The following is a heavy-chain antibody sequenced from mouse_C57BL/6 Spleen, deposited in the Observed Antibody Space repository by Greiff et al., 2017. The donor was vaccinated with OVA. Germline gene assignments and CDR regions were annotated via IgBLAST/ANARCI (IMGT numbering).Heavy chain of an antibody. CDR3: ARQFPDAMDY. Sequence: EVKLEESGGGLVQPGGSLKLSCAASGFTFSDYYMYWVRQTPEKRLEWVAYISNGGGSTYYPDTVKGRFTISRDNAKNTLYLQMSRLKSEDTAMYYCARQFPDAMDYWGQGTSVTVSS. CDR1: GFTFSDYY. CDR2: ISNGGGST. J-gene: IGHJ4*01. V-gene: IGHV5-12*01.